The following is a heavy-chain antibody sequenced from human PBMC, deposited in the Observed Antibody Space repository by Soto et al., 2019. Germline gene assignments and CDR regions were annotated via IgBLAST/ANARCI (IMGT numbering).Heavy chain of an antibody. J-gene: IGHJ6*02. CDR1: GFTFSSYG. CDR3: AKYLEAQQLFYYYYGMDV. V-gene: IGHV3-30*18. CDR2: ISYDGSNK. D-gene: IGHD6-13*01. Sequence: QVQLVESGGGVVQPGRSLRLSCAASGFTFSSYGMHWVRQAPGKGLEWVAVISYDGSNKYYADSVKGRFTISRDNSKNTLYLQMNSLRAEDTAVYYCAKYLEAQQLFYYYYGMDVWGQGTTVTVSS.